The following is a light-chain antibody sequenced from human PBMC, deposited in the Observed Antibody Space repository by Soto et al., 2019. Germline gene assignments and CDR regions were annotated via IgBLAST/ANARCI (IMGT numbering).Light chain of an antibody. V-gene: IGKV3-15*01. J-gene: IGKJ5*01. CDR1: QSFSSN. CDR2: GAS. Sequence: EILMTQSPATLSVSPGERVTLSCRASQSFSSNLAWYQHKPGQAPRLLIYGASTTATDVPPRFSGSGSGTEFTLTISNLQSEDFAVYYCQQYNDWPRTFGQGTRLEIK. CDR3: QQYNDWPRT.